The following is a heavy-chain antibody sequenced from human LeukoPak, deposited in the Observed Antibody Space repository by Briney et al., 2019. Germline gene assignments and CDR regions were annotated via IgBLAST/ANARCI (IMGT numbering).Heavy chain of an antibody. D-gene: IGHD3-22*01. CDR3: AKDPLQYYYDSSGYYYDY. CDR1: GFTFSSYG. CDR2: IRYDGSNK. J-gene: IGHJ4*02. V-gene: IGHV3-30*02. Sequence: PGGSLRLSCAASGFTFSSYGMHWVRQAPDKGLEWVAFIRYDGSNKYYADSVKGRFTISRDNSKNTLYLQMNSLRAEDTAVYYCAKDPLQYYYDSSGYYYDYWGQGTLVTVSS.